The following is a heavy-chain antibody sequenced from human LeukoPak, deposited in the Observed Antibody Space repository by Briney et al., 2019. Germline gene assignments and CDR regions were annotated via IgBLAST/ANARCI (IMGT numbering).Heavy chain of an antibody. D-gene: IGHD4-17*01. V-gene: IGHV4-59*01. Sequence: SETLSLTCTVSGGSIRSYYWSWIRQPPGKGLEWIGYIYYSGSTNYNPSLKSRVSISVDTSKNQFSLKLSSVTAADTAVYYYARTGSTVTMLYPFDHWGQGTLVTVSS. J-gene: IGHJ4*02. CDR1: GGSIRSYY. CDR2: IYYSGST. CDR3: ARTGSTVTMLYPFDH.